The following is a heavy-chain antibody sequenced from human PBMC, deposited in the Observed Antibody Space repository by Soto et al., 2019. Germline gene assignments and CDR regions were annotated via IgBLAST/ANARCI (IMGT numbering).Heavy chain of an antibody. CDR1: GGSISSSSYY. V-gene: IGHV4-39*01. CDR2: IYYSGST. CDR3: ARPLGGSGSYTTNWFDP. D-gene: IGHD3-10*01. J-gene: IGHJ5*02. Sequence: QLQLQESGPGLVKPSETLSLTCTVSGGSISSSSYYWGWIRQPPGKGLEWIGSIYYSGSTYYNPSLKSRVTISVDTSQNQFSLKLSSVTAADTAVYYCARPLGGSGSYTTNWFDPWGQGTLVTVSS.